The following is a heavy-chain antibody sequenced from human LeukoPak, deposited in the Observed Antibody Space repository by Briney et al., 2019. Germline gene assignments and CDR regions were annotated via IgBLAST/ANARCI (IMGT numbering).Heavy chain of an antibody. V-gene: IGHV3-7*01. J-gene: IGHJ6*04. Sequence: GGSLRLSCLASKFTFNNYAMTWVRQAPGKGLEWVANIKKDGSDKYYVDSVKGRFTISRDNARNSLFLQMNSLRAEDTAVYYCAELGIPMIGGVWGKGTTVTISS. CDR2: IKKDGSDK. CDR3: AELGIPMIGGV. CDR1: KFTFNNYA. D-gene: IGHD3-10*02.